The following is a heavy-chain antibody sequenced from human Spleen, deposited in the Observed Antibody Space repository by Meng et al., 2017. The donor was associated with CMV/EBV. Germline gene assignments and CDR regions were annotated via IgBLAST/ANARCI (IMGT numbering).Heavy chain of an antibody. J-gene: IGHJ6*02. D-gene: IGHD6-19*01. V-gene: IGHV1-18*01. CDR3: ARDRGSQWLAIYYYYGMDV. Sequence: ASVKVSCKASGYTFTAYGITWVRQAPGQGLEWMGWISVYNGNTNYAQKLQGRVTMTTDTSTSTAYMELRSLRSDDTAVYYCARDRGSQWLAIYYYYGMDVWGQGTTVTVSS. CDR1: GYTFTAYG. CDR2: ISVYNGNT.